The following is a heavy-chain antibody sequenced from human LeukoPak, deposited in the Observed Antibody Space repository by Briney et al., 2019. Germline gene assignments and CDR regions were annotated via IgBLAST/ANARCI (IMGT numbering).Heavy chain of an antibody. V-gene: IGHV7-4-1*02. CDR2: INTNTGNP. CDR1: GYTFTNYA. Sequence: ASVKVSCKPSGYTFTNYAINWVRQAPGQGLEWMGWINTNTGNPTYAQGFTGRFVFSLDTSVSTAYLQISSLKAEDTAVYYCARSGGSGSHYARYYYYYMDVWGKGTTVTVSS. CDR3: ARSGGSGSHYARYYYYYMDV. D-gene: IGHD3-10*01. J-gene: IGHJ6*03.